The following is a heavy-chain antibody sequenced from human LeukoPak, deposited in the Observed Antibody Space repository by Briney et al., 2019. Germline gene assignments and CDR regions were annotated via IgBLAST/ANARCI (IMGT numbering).Heavy chain of an antibody. Sequence: GGSLRLSCAASGFTFSSYSMSWVRQAPGKGLEWVSSISSSSSYIYYADSVKGRSTISRDNAKNSLYLQMNSLRAEDTAVYYCARAGYSGYGDYWGQGTLVTVSS. V-gene: IGHV3-21*01. D-gene: IGHD5-12*01. CDR3: ARAGYSGYGDY. CDR2: ISSSSSYI. CDR1: GFTFSSYS. J-gene: IGHJ4*02.